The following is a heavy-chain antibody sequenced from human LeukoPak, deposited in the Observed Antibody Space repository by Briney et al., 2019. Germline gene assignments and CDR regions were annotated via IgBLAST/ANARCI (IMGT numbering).Heavy chain of an antibody. CDR2: INPSGGST. Sequence: ASVKVSCKASGYTFTSYYMHWVRQAPGQGLEWMGIINPSGGSTSYAQKFQGRVTMTRDTSTSTVYMELSSLRSEDTAMYYCARSVAVTGRAPVDRSPIRDSDYWGQGTLVTVSS. D-gene: IGHD6-19*01. CDR1: GYTFTSYY. J-gene: IGHJ4*02. CDR3: ARSVAVTGRAPVDRSPIRDSDY. V-gene: IGHV1-46*01.